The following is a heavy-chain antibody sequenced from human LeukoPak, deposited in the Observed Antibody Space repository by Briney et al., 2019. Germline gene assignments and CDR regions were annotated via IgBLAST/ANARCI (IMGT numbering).Heavy chain of an antibody. V-gene: IGHV1-8*01. D-gene: IGHD3-10*01. CDR2: MNPNSGNT. J-gene: IGHJ5*02. CDR1: GYTFTSYD. Sequence: ASVKVSCKASGYTFTSYDINWVRQATGQGLEWMGWMNPNSGNTGYAQKFQGRVTMTRNTSISTAYMELSSLRSEDTAVYYCARGVKWFGGFREWFDPWGQGTLVTVS. CDR3: ARGVKWFGGFREWFDP.